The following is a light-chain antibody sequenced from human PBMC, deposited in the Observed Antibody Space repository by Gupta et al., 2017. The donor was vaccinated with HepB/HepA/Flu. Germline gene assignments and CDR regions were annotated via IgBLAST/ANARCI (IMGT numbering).Light chain of an antibody. CDR2: KDS. CDR1: ALPKQY. Sequence: YELTQPPSVSVSPGQTARITCSGDALPKQYAYWYQQKPGQAPVLVIYKDSERPSGIPERFSGSSSGTTVTLTISGVQAEDEADYYCQSADSSGTWVFGGGTKLTVL. J-gene: IGLJ3*02. V-gene: IGLV3-25*03. CDR3: QSADSSGTWV.